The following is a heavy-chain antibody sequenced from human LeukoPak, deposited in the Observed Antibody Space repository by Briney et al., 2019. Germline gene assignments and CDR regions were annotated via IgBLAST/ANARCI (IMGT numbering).Heavy chain of an antibody. D-gene: IGHD2-2*01. V-gene: IGHV1-18*01. CDR1: GYTFTSYG. CDR3: AREPPYFGIVVVPAAPVHYYYMDV. Sequence: ASVKVSCKASGYTFTSYGISWVRQAPGQGLEWMGWISAYNGNTNYAQKLQGRVTMTTGTSTSTAYMELRSLRSDDTAVYYCAREPPYFGIVVVPAAPVHYYYMDVWGKGTTVTVSS. J-gene: IGHJ6*03. CDR2: ISAYNGNT.